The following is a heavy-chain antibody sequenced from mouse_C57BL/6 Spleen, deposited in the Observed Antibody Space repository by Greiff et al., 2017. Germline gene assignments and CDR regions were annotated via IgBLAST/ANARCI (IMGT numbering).Heavy chain of an antibody. V-gene: IGHV1-62-3*01. D-gene: IGHD2-1*01. CDR1: GYTFTSYW. CDR2: IDPNSGGT. CDR3: ARGDYGNPYYFDY. J-gene: IGHJ2*01. Sequence: QVQLQQPGAELVKPGASVKLSCKASGYTFTSYWMHWVKQRPGRGLEWIGRIDPNSGGTKYNEKFKGKATLTADKSSSTAYMQLNSLTSEDSAVYFCARGDYGNPYYFDYWGQGTTLTVSS.